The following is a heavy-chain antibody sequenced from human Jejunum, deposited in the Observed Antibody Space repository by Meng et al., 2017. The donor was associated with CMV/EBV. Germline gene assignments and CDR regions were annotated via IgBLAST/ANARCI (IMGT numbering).Heavy chain of an antibody. D-gene: IGHD3-9*01. CDR3: ARLIFDNSGYYSDL. J-gene: IGHJ4*02. CDR2: INTNSGGT. Sequence: KASGYSFTDYYVHWVRQAPGQGLEWMGWINTNSGGTNSPVNLQGRATMTRDTSISTAYMELSGLKSDDTAVYYCARLIFDNSGYYSDLWGQGTLVTVSS. CDR1: GYSFTDYY. V-gene: IGHV1-2*02.